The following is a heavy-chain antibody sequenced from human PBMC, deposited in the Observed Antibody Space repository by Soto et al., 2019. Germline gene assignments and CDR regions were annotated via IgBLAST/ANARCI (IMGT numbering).Heavy chain of an antibody. Sequence: SETLSLTCTVSGGSISSSSYYWGWIRQPPGKGLEWIGSIYYIGSTYYNPSLKSRVTISVDTSKNQFSLKLGSVTAADTAVYYCARTKVVPAAMGYWGQGTLVTVSS. CDR1: GGSISSSSYY. D-gene: IGHD2-2*01. V-gene: IGHV4-39*01. J-gene: IGHJ4*02. CDR2: IYYIGST. CDR3: ARTKVVPAAMGY.